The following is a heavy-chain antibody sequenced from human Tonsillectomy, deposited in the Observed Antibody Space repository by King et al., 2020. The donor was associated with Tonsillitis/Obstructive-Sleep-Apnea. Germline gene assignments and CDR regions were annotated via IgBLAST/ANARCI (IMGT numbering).Heavy chain of an antibody. CDR1: GYSFTSYW. CDR3: ALFSGGGDYESDY. CDR2: MDPSDSYT. D-gene: IGHD4-17*01. V-gene: IGHV5-10-1*01. Sequence: QLVQSGAEVKKPGESLRISCKGSGYSFTSYWINWVRQLPGKGREWLGRMDPSDSYTNSSPSFQGHVTVSADNSIRTAYLQWSSLKASDTAMYYCALFSGGGDYESDYWGQGTLVTVSS. J-gene: IGHJ4*02.